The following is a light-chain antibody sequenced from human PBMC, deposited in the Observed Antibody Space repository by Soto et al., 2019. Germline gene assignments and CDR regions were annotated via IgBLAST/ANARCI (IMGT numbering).Light chain of an antibody. CDR1: QSVSSSY. Sequence: EIVLTQSPGTLSLSPGERATLSCRASQSVSSSYLAWYQQKPGQAPRLLIYGASSRATGIPGRFSGSGSGTDFTLIISRLEPEDFAVYYCQQYGRSPFTFGPGTKVDIK. V-gene: IGKV3-20*01. J-gene: IGKJ3*01. CDR2: GAS. CDR3: QQYGRSPFT.